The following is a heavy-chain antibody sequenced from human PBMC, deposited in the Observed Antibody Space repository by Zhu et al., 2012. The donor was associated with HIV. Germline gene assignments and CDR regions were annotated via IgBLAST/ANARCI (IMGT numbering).Heavy chain of an antibody. V-gene: IGHV4-34*01. Sequence: QVQLQQWGAGLLKPSETLSLTCAVYGGSFSGYFWSWIRQPPGKGLEWIGQINHSGSTNYNPSLKSRVTISVDTSKKQFSLNLSSVSAADTAVYYCARARDGGSYGLDWFDPWAREPWSPSPQ. CDR1: GGSFSGYF. D-gene: IGHD1-26*01. J-gene: IGHJ5*02. CDR3: ARARDGGSYGLDWFDP. CDR2: INHSGST.